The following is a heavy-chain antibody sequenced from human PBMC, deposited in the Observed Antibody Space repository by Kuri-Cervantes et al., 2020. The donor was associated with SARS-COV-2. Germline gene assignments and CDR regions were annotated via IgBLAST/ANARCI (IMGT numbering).Heavy chain of an antibody. J-gene: IGHJ4*02. CDR1: GFTVSSNY. Sequence: GGSLRLSCAASGFTVSSNYMSWVRQAPGKGLEWVSVIYSGGSTYYADSVKGRFTISRDNSKNTLYLQMNSLRAEDTAVYYCAREGSYYDSSGYYVAFDYWGQGTLVTVSS. CDR3: AREGSYYDSSGYYVAFDY. CDR2: IYSGGST. D-gene: IGHD3-22*01. V-gene: IGHV3-53*05.